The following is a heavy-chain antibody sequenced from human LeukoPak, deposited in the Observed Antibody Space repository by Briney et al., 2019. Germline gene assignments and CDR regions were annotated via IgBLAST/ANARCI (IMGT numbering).Heavy chain of an antibody. D-gene: IGHD3-22*01. CDR2: IYYSGST. CDR3: ARYRGYYPFDP. CDR1: GGSISSYY. J-gene: IGHJ5*02. V-gene: IGHV4-59*12. Sequence: SETLSLTCTVSGGSISSYYWSWIRQPPGKGLEWIGYIYYSGSTNYNPSLKSRVTISVDTSKNQFSLKLSSVTAADTAVYYCARYRGYYPFDPWGQGTLVTVSS.